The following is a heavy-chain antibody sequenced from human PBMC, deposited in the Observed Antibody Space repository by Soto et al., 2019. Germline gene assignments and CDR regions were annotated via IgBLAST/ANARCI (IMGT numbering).Heavy chain of an antibody. D-gene: IGHD7-27*01. J-gene: IGHJ6*02. CDR3: AREWGLLPYYVMNV. Sequence: SETLSLTCIVSGDSVTSGSYYWTWLRQPPGKGLEWIGYISYTGRAKYNPSLQSRVTISVDTSKNDFSLNLSSVTAADTAVYFCAREWGLLPYYVMNVWGHGTAVTVSS. CDR1: GDSVTSGSYY. V-gene: IGHV4-61*03. CDR2: ISYTGRA.